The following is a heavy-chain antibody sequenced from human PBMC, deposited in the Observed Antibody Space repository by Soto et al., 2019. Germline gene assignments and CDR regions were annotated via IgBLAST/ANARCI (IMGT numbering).Heavy chain of an antibody. CDR3: ATSRNSIAVAGDTEYYFDY. D-gene: IGHD6-19*01. J-gene: IGHJ4*02. V-gene: IGHV1-2*04. CDR2: INPNSGDT. CDR1: GDIFTCYY. Sequence: ASVKVSCKASGDIFTCYYMHWVRQAPGQGLEWMGWINPNSGDTNYTQKFQGWVTMTRDTSISTAYMELSRLRSDDTAVYYCATSRNSIAVAGDTEYYFDYWGQGAPVTVSS.